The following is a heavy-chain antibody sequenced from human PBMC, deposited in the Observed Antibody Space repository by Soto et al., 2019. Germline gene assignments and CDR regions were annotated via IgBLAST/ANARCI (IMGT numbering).Heavy chain of an antibody. CDR2: FWADGRSN. Sequence: QVQLVESGGGVVQPGRSLRLSCAASGFTFSSYGMHWVRQAPGKGLEWVADFWADGRSNYYADSVKGQFTISRDNSKNTVFLQMNSLRAEDTAVYYCARDLSFGSLDFDYWGRGTLVTVSS. CDR1: GFTFSSYG. CDR3: ARDLSFGSLDFDY. J-gene: IGHJ4*02. V-gene: IGHV3-33*01. D-gene: IGHD3-16*01.